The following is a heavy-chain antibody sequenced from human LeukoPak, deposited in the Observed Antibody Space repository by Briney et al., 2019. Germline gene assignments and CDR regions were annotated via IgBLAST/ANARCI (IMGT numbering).Heavy chain of an antibody. D-gene: IGHD5-12*01. J-gene: IGHJ4*02. V-gene: IGHV4-38-2*01. CDR3: ARSLSRGYSGLRVSPFDY. CDR2: MFHSGST. CDR1: GYSISSGYY. Sequence: PSETLFLTCAVSGYSISSGYYWGWIRQPPGKGLEWIGSMFHSGSTYYNPSLKSRVTISVDTSKNHFSLKLNSVTAADTAVYYCARSLSRGYSGLRVSPFDYWGQGTLVTVSS.